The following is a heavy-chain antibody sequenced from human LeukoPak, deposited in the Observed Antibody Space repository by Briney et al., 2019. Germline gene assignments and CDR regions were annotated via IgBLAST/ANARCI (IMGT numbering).Heavy chain of an antibody. V-gene: IGHV4-30-2*01. D-gene: IGHD1-1*01. CDR2: IYHSGST. J-gene: IGHJ4*02. CDR1: GGSISSGGYY. CDR3: ARNWNDGRFDY. Sequence: SETLSLTCTVSGGSISSGGYYWSWIRQPPGKGLEWIGYIYHSGSTYYNPSLKSRVTISVDRSKNQFSLKLSSVTAADTAVYYCARNWNDGRFDYWGQGTLVTVSS.